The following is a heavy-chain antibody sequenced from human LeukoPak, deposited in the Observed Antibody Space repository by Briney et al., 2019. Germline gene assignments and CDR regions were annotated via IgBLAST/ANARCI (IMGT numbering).Heavy chain of an antibody. CDR2: ISSSSSYI. Sequence: PGRSLRLSCAASGFTFTSYSMNWVRQAPGKGLEWVSSISSSSSYIYYADSVKGRFTISRDNAKNSLYLQMNSLRAEDTAVYYCARGIAAAGTLIWGQGTMVTVSS. V-gene: IGHV3-21*01. J-gene: IGHJ3*02. CDR3: ARGIAAAGTLI. D-gene: IGHD6-13*01. CDR1: GFTFTSYS.